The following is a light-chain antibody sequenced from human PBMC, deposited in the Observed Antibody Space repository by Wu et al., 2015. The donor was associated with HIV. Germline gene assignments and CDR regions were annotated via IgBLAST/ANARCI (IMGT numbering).Light chain of an antibody. CDR1: QSVNNNY. J-gene: IGKJ5*01. CDR3: QQYDSSIT. V-gene: IGKV3-20*01. CDR2: SAS. Sequence: EIVLTQSPATLSLSPGERATLSCRASQSVNNNYFAWFQQKPGQPPRLLIYSASCRATGIPDRFSGSGSGTDFTLTITRLEPGDFAVYYCQQYDSSITFGQGTRLDIK.